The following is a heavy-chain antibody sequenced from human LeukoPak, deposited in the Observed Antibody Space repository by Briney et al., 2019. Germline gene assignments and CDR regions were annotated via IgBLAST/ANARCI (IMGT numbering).Heavy chain of an antibody. Sequence: SETQSLTCAVYGGSFSGYYWSWIRQPPGKGLEWIGEINHSGSTNYNPPLKSRVTISVDTSKNQFSLKLSSVTAADTAVYYCARGEYDYVWGSYRSLDYWGQGTLVTVSS. J-gene: IGHJ4*02. CDR2: INHSGST. D-gene: IGHD3-16*02. CDR3: ARGEYDYVWGSYRSLDY. V-gene: IGHV4-34*01. CDR1: GGSFSGYY.